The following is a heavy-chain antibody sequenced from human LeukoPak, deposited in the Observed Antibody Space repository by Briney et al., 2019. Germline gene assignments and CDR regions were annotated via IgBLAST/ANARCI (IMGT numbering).Heavy chain of an antibody. J-gene: IGHJ4*02. CDR2: IYNSGST. D-gene: IGHD1/OR15-1a*01. V-gene: IGHV4-59*08. CDR1: GGSISGYY. CDR3: ARLDRTGSDDYFDY. Sequence: PSETLSLTCTVSGGSISGYYWSWIRQPPGKGLELIGYIYNSGSTNYNPSLKSRVTISVDTSKNLFSLKLSSVTAADTAVYYCARLDRTGSDDYFDYWGQGFLVSVSS.